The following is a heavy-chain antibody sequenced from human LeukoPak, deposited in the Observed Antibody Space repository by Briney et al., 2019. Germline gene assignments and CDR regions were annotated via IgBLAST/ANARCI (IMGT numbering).Heavy chain of an antibody. CDR1: GFTFSSYG. D-gene: IGHD2-21*01. CDR3: AKEFNRGLPDY. J-gene: IGHJ4*02. Sequence: GGSLRLSCVASGFTFSSYGMHWVRQAPGKGLEWVAFISYDGSNENIADSVKGRFIISRDNSKNTLYLQMNSLRAEDTAVYYCAKEFNRGLPDYWGQGTLVTVPS. CDR2: ISYDGSNE. V-gene: IGHV3-30*18.